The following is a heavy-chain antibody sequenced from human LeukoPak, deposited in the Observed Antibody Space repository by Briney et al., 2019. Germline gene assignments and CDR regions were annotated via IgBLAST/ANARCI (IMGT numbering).Heavy chain of an antibody. D-gene: IGHD3-10*01. J-gene: IGHJ3*01. V-gene: IGHV3-21*01. CDR2: ISSSSSYI. CDR3: VRSGRFAELLSPLDL. Sequence: GGSLRLSCAASGFTFSSYGMNWVRQTPGKGLEWVSSISSSSSYIHYADSVRGRFTISRDSAKNSLFLQMSSLRAEDTAVYHCVRSGRFAELLSPLDLWGQGTMVTVYS. CDR1: GFTFSSYG.